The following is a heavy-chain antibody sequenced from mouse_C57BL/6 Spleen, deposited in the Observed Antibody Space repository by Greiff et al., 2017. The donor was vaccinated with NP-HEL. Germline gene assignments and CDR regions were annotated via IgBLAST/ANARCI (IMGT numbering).Heavy chain of an antibody. CDR1: GFSLSTSGMG. CDR3: ALRGDYYGSSYGGYFDV. V-gene: IGHV8-12*01. J-gene: IGHJ1*03. CDR2: IYWDDDK. Sequence: QVTLKESGPGILQSSQTLSLTCSFSGFSLSTSGMGVSWIRQPSGTGLEWLAHIYWDDDKRYNPALKRRLTISKDTSRNQVFLKITSVDTADTATYDCALRGDYYGSSYGGYFDVWGTGTTVTVSS. D-gene: IGHD1-1*01.